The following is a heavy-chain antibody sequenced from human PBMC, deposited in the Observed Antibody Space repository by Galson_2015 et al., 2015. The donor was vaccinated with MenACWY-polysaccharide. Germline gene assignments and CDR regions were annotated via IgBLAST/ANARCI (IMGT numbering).Heavy chain of an antibody. Sequence: SLRLSCAASGFTFSSYGMHWVRQAPGKGLKWVAFIRYDGRDKYYADSVKVLFILSRDNSKNTLYLQMDSLRAEDTAVYYCVKDRTAAASDGDYWGQGTLVTVSS. CDR1: GFTFSSYG. CDR2: IRYDGRDK. CDR3: VKDRTAAASDGDY. J-gene: IGHJ4*02. D-gene: IGHD6-13*01. V-gene: IGHV3-30*02.